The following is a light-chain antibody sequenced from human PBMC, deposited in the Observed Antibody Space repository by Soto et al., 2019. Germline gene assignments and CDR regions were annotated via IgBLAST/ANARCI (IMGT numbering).Light chain of an antibody. Sequence: EIVLTQSPATLSLSPGERATLSCRASQSVSSYLAWYQQKPGQAPRLLIYDASNRATGIPARFSGSGSGTDFTLTISSLEPEDFAVYYCQQRSNWPFTFGPGTKLDLK. CDR2: DAS. J-gene: IGKJ3*01. CDR3: QQRSNWPFT. V-gene: IGKV3-11*01. CDR1: QSVSSY.